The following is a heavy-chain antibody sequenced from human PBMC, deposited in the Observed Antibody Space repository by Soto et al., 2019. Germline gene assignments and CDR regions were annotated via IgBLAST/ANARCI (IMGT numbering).Heavy chain of an antibody. CDR3: ASASFTMLVANEYYYALDV. Sequence: ASVKVSCKASGYTFTTYAMHWVRQAPGQRLEWMGWINAGNGNTKYSQNFMGRVTLTRDTSATTAYMEVASLRSEDTAVYYCASASFTMLVANEYYYALDVWGPGNTVTVAS. V-gene: IGHV1-3*01. CDR1: GYTFTTYA. D-gene: IGHD3-22*01. J-gene: IGHJ6*02. CDR2: INAGNGNT.